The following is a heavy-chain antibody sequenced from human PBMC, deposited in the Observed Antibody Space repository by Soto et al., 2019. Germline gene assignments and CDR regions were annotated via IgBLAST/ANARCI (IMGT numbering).Heavy chain of an antibody. CDR2: ISKDGSNK. CDR1: GFTFSSYG. J-gene: IGHJ6*02. CDR3: AKDGGEVYGGTDV. Sequence: QVQLVESGGGVVQPGKSLRLSCAASGFTFSSYGIHWVRQAPGKGLEWVAVISKDGSNKYYADSVKGRFTISRDNSKNTLYLQINSLRAEDTAVYYCAKDGGEVYGGTDVWGQGTTVTVSS. D-gene: IGHD4-17*01. V-gene: IGHV3-30*18.